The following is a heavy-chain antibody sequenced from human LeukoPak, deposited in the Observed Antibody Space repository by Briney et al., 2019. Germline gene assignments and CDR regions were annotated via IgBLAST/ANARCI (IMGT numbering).Heavy chain of an antibody. CDR2: INPSGGST. D-gene: IGHD3-3*01. Sequence: ASVKVSCKASGYTFTNYYMHWVRQAPGQGLEWMGIINPSGGSTSYAQKFQGRVTMTRDTSTSTVYMELSSLRSEDTAVYYCARGQVGGFLEWLLPVDSPPNNRPSHFDYWGQGTLVTVSS. CDR3: ARGQVGGFLEWLLPVDSPPNNRPSHFDY. CDR1: GYTFTNYY. V-gene: IGHV1-46*01. J-gene: IGHJ4*02.